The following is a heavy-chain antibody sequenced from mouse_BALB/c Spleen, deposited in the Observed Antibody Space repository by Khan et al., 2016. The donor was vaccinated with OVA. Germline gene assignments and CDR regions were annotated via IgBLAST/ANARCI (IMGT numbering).Heavy chain of an antibody. D-gene: IGHD2-5*01. J-gene: IGHJ3*01. CDR1: GFTFSSYT. V-gene: IGHV5-6-4*01. Sequence: EVELVESGGDLVKPGGSLKLSCAASGFTFSSYTMSWVRQTPEKRLEWVATISSGGSYTYYPDSVKGRFTISRDNAKNTLYLQMNSLKSEDTAMYYGTRERHSNYGGWFAYWGQGTLVTVSA. CDR2: ISSGGSYT. CDR3: TRERHSNYGGWFAY.